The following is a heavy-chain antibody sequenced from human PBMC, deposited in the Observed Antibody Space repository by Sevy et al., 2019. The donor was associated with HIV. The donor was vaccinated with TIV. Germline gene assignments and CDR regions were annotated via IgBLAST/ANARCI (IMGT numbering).Heavy chain of an antibody. Sequence: ASVKVSCKASGYTFTGYYIHWVRQAPGQGLEWKGWINPNSGGTNSAQKFQGRVTMTRDTSISTAYMELSRLRSNDTAVYYCARDPTGAAAAMSWFDPWGQGTLVTVSS. J-gene: IGHJ5*02. CDR3: ARDPTGAAAAMSWFDP. CDR1: GYTFTGYY. CDR2: INPNSGGT. V-gene: IGHV1-2*02. D-gene: IGHD2-2*01.